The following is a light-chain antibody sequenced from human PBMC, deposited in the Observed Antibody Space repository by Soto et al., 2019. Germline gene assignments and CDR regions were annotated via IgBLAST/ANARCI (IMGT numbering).Light chain of an antibody. CDR2: GNS. Sequence: QSVLTQPPSVSGAPGQRVTISCTGSSSNIGAGYDVHWYQQLPGTAPKLHIYGNSNRPSGVPDRFSGSKSGTSASLAITGLQAEDEADYYCQSYDSSLGGWVFGGGTKLTVL. CDR3: QSYDSSLGGWV. CDR1: SSNIGAGYD. V-gene: IGLV1-40*01. J-gene: IGLJ3*02.